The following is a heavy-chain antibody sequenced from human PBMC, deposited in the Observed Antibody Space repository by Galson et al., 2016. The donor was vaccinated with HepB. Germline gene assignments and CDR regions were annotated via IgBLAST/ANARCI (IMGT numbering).Heavy chain of an antibody. D-gene: IGHD3-10*01. CDR3: AGVGYYGSGRAYYFDY. CDR2: IYYTGSA. J-gene: IGHJ4*02. CDR1: GDSVSSGSYY. Sequence: LSLTCTVSGDSVSSGSYYWSWIRQPPGKGPEWIGYIYYTGSATYSPSLKSRVTISVDTSKNQFSLKLTSVTTADTAAYHCAGVGYYGSGRAYYFDYWGQGILVTVSS. V-gene: IGHV4-61*01.